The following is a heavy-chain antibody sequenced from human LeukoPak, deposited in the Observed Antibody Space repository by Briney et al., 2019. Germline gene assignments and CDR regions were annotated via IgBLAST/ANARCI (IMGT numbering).Heavy chain of an antibody. J-gene: IGHJ4*02. D-gene: IGHD6-13*01. CDR1: GFTFISYG. Sequence: GGSLRPSCEAPGFTFISYGMSWVRQAPGKGLNWVSTIRQDGSEKYYVDSVKGRFTITRDNDKNSLYLQMSSLRAEDTAVYYCARASIAAAGTIGLFDYWGQGTLVTVSS. CDR2: IRQDGSEK. CDR3: ARASIAAAGTIGLFDY. V-gene: IGHV3-7*01.